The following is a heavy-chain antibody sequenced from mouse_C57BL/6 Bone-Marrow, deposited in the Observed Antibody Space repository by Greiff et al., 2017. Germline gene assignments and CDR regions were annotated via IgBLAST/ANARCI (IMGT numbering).Heavy chain of an antibody. Sequence: VQLQQSGPVLVKPGASVKMSCKASGYTFTDYYMNWVKQSHGKSLEWIGVINPYNGGTSYNQKFKGKATLTVDKSSSTAYMELNSLTSEDSAVYYCARQSGVTDYWGQGTTLTVSS. D-gene: IGHD2-2*01. J-gene: IGHJ2*01. CDR1: GYTFTDYY. CDR2: INPYNGGT. CDR3: ARQSGVTDY. V-gene: IGHV1-19*01.